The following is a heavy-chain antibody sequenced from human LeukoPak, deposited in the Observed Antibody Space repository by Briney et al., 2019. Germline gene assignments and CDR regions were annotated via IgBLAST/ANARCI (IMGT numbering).Heavy chain of an antibody. CDR2: VNGGGST. CDR1: GFTLTTYS. CDR3: AKGRGTFWSGLVSDY. J-gene: IGHJ4*02. D-gene: IGHD3-3*01. V-gene: IGHV3-23*01. Sequence: PGGSLRLSCGASGFTLTTYSMGWVRQAPGKGLECVSAVNGGGSTFYADSVKGRFTISRDIYTNTLYLQMNSLSAEDTAVYYCAKGRGTFWSGLVSDYWGQGTLVTVSS.